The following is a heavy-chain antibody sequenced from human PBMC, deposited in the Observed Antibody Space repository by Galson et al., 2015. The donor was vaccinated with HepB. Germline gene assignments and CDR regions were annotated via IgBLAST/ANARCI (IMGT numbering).Heavy chain of an antibody. J-gene: IGHJ5*02. CDR2: NSPYNRDT. V-gene: IGHV1-18*01. Sequence: QSGAEVTKPGASVKVSCKASGYTFSSYSIAWVRQAPDQGLEWVGWNSPYNRDTNYARKLQGRVTITTDTSTNTANMELRSLRSDDTAVYYCARGGLVVVVDATQINWFDPWGQRTPVTVSS. CDR3: ARGGLVVVVDATQINWFDP. CDR1: GYTFSSYS. D-gene: IGHD2-15*01.